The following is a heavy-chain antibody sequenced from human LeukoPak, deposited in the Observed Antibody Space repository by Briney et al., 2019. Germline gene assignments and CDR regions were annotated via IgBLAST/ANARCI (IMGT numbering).Heavy chain of an antibody. CDR3: AREGFLRYYYYMDV. D-gene: IGHD2-15*01. Sequence: AGGSLRLSCAASGFTFSSYSMNWVRQAPGKGLEWVSYISSSSSTIYYADSVKGRFTISRDNAKNSLYLQMNSLRAEDTAVYYCAREGFLRYYYYMDVWGKGTTVTVSS. CDR2: ISSSSSTI. CDR1: GFTFSSYS. J-gene: IGHJ6*03. V-gene: IGHV3-48*01.